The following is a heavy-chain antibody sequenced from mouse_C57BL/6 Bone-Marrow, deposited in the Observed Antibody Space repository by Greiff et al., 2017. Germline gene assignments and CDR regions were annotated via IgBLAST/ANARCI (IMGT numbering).Heavy chain of an antibody. CDR1: GYTFTSYG. CDR3: ASFDYSNSHFDY. CDR2: IYPRSGNT. D-gene: IGHD2-5*01. V-gene: IGHV1-81*01. Sequence: QVQLQQSGAELARPGASVKLSCKASGYTFTSYGISWVKQRTGQGLEWIGEIYPRSGNTYYNEKFKGKATLTADKSSSTAYMELRSLTSEDSAVYFCASFDYSNSHFDYWGQGTTLTVSS. J-gene: IGHJ2*01.